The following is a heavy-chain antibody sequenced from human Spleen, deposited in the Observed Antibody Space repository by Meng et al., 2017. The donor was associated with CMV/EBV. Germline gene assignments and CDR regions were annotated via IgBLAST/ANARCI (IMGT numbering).Heavy chain of an antibody. CDR3: ARALRGYCSGGSCYTYYFDY. CDR2: ISYSGNT. CDR1: GDSISSSIYY. J-gene: IGHJ4*02. V-gene: IGHV4-39*07. Sequence: SETLSLTCTVSGDSISSSIYYWGWIRQPPAKGLEWIGSISYSGNTHFNPSLKSRLTILVDTSKNQFSLKLSSVTAADTAMYYCARALRGYCSGGSCYTYYFDYWGQGTLVTVSS. D-gene: IGHD2-15*01.